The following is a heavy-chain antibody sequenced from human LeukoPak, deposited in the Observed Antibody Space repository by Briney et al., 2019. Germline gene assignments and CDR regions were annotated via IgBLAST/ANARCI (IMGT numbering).Heavy chain of an antibody. D-gene: IGHD3-10*01. Sequence: SGPALVKPTQTLTLTCTFSGFSLTASGVRVSWIRQPPGKALEWLARIDWDDHEFYSPSLKTRLTISKDTTKIQVVLTMTNMDPVDTATYFCARTTLMRGGGAFDIWGQGTMVTVSS. CDR3: ARTTLMRGGGAFDI. V-gene: IGHV2-70*04. CDR2: IDWDDHE. J-gene: IGHJ3*02. CDR1: GFSLTASGVR.